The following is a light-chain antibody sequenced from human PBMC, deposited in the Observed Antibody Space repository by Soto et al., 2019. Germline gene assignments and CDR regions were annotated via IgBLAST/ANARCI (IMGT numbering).Light chain of an antibody. CDR1: QSVASHY. CDR3: KLYGGSPIRYT. J-gene: IGKJ2*01. CDR2: AAS. V-gene: IGKV3-20*01. Sequence: EIVLTQSPGTLSLSPGERATLSCRASQSVASHYLAWYQQTPGQAPRLLIYAASTRATGIPDRFSGSGSGPDFTLPLSRLEHEDFAVYYCKLYGGSPIRYTFGQGTKLDIK.